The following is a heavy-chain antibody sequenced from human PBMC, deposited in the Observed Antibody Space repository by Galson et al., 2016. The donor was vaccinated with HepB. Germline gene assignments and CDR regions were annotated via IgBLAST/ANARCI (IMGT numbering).Heavy chain of an antibody. CDR3: AKNAQCTGGTCYLIFS. J-gene: IGHJ5*02. CDR2: INQDGSAK. CDR1: GFTFWSYW. Sequence: SLRLSCAGSGFTFWSYWMTWVRQAPGKGLEWVANINQDGSAKHYVDSVKGRFTVSRDNAKNSLFLQMNRLRDDDTAVYFCAKNAQCTGGTCYLIFSWGQGMLVSVSS. V-gene: IGHV3-7*01. D-gene: IGHD2-15*01.